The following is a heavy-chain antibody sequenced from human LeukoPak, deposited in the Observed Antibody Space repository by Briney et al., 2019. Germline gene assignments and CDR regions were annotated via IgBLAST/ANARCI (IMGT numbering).Heavy chain of an antibody. CDR2: ISSSSSTI. CDR1: GFTFSSYS. V-gene: IGHV3-48*01. J-gene: IGHJ6*03. CDR3: ARVPFCGGDCYRLYYYYYYMDV. D-gene: IGHD2-21*02. Sequence: GGSLRLSCAASGFTFSSYSMNWVRQAPGKGLEWVSYISSSSSTIYYADSVKGRFTISRDNAKNSLYLQMNSLRAEDTAVYYCARVPFCGGDCYRLYYYYYYMDVWGKGTTVTVSS.